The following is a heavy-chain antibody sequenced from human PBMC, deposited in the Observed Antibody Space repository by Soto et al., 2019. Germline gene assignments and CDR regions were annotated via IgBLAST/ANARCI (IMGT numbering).Heavy chain of an antibody. Sequence: ASVKVSCKASGYTFTSYYMHWVRQAPGQGLEWMGIINPSGGSTSYAQKFQGRVTMTRDTSTSTVYMELSSLRSEDTAVYYCARASHPPYDYGDYGFYDIWGQGTMVT. CDR1: GYTFTSYY. D-gene: IGHD4-17*01. CDR3: ARASHPPYDYGDYGFYDI. CDR2: INPSGGST. V-gene: IGHV1-46*03. J-gene: IGHJ3*02.